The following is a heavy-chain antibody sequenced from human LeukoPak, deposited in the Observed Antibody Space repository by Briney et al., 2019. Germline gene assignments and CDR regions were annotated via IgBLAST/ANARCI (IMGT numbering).Heavy chain of an antibody. J-gene: IGHJ4*02. V-gene: IGHV4-59*08. CDR3: ARHSWLGSSGWPYFDY. CDR1: GGSISSYY. CDR2: IYYSGST. D-gene: IGHD6-19*01. Sequence: SETLSLTCTVSGGSISSYYWSWIRQPPGKGLEWIGYIYYSGSTNYNPSLKSRVTISVDTSKNQFSLKLSSVTAADTAVYYCARHSWLGSSGWPYFDYWGQGTLVTVSS.